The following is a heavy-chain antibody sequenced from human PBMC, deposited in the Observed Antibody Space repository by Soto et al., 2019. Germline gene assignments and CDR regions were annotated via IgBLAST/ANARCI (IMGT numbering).Heavy chain of an antibody. Sequence: PGGTLRLSCEASGFYFTNFAMCWDRQAPGKGLQPVSGLRCCGGSTFYADSAKRRFSLVSDDCTNTLSLHLNSLLAEDTAHHSFLEAGGPRCLIPQLSTRGQGTRGAASS. CDR1: GFYFTNFA. D-gene: IGHD2-2*01. CDR2: LRCCGGST. CDR3: LEAGGPRCLIPQLST. V-gene: IGHV3-23*01. J-gene: IGHJ1*01.